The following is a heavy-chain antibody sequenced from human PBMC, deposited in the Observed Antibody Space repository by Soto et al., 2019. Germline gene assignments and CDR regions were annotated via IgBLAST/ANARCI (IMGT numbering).Heavy chain of an antibody. Sequence: GGSLRLSCAASGFTFSSYAMSWVRQAPGKGLEWVSAISGSGGSTYYADSVKGRFTISRDNPKNTLYLQMNSLRAEDTAVYYCAKRLQVSEPIPLDDGDYAFDYWGQGTLVTVSS. V-gene: IGHV3-23*01. CDR2: ISGSGGST. CDR3: AKRLQVSEPIPLDDGDYAFDY. D-gene: IGHD4-17*01. CDR1: GFTFSSYA. J-gene: IGHJ4*02.